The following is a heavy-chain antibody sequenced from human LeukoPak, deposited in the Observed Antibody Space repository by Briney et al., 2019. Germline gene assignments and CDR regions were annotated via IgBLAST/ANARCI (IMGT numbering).Heavy chain of an antibody. CDR3: TRSVRNGHIDY. V-gene: IGHV1-8*01. CDR1: GYTFTNYD. CDR2: MNPNNRNT. D-gene: IGHD2-21*01. Sequence: GASVKVSCKTSGYTFTNYDINWVRQATGQGLEWMGWMNPNNRNTGYAQKFQGRVTMTRATSISTAYMELSSLTFEDTAVYYCTRSVRNGHIDYWGQGTLVTASS. J-gene: IGHJ4*02.